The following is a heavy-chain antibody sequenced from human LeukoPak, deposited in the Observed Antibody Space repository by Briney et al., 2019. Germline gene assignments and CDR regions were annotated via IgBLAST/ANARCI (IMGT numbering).Heavy chain of an antibody. CDR3: ARGRRIGTNSYYFDY. CDR2: ISGSGTNT. V-gene: IGHV3-23*01. CDR1: GFTFSTYA. J-gene: IGHJ4*02. D-gene: IGHD1-26*01. Sequence: PGGSLRLSCAASGFTFSTYAINWVRQAPGRGLEWLSSISGSGTNTHNADSVRGRFTISRDNSKNTVYLQMNSLRAVDTAIYFCARGRRIGTNSYYFDYWGQGALVTVSS.